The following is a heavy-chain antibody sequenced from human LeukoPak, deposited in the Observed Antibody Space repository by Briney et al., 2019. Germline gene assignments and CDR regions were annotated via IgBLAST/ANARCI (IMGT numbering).Heavy chain of an antibody. D-gene: IGHD1-20*01. CDR2: MNPNSGNT. Sequence: GASVKVSCKASGYTFTSYDINWVRQATGQGLEWMGWMNPNSGNTGYAQKFQGRVTMTRNTSISTAYMELSSLGSEDTAVYYCARKPYNWNDLFDPWGQGTLVTVSS. V-gene: IGHV1-8*01. CDR3: ARKPYNWNDLFDP. CDR1: GYTFTSYD. J-gene: IGHJ5*02.